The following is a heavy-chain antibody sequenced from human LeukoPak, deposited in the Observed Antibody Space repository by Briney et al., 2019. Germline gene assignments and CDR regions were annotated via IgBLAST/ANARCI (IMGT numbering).Heavy chain of an antibody. CDR1: GGSISSYY. V-gene: IGHV4-59*01. CDR3: ARDRWLGY. Sequence: SETLSLTCTVSGGSISSYYWSWVRQPPGKGLEWIGYIYYSGGTNYNPSLKSRVTISVDTSKNQFSLKVSSVTAADTAVYYCARDRWLGYWGRGTLVTVSS. J-gene: IGHJ4*02. CDR2: IYYSGGT. D-gene: IGHD5-18*01.